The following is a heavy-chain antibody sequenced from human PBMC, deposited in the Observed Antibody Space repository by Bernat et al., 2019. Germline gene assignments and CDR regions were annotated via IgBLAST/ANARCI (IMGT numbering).Heavy chain of an antibody. D-gene: IGHD4-17*01. CDR2: ISYDGSNK. CDR3: AKDRKYGDYGLDAFDI. Sequence: QVQLVESGGGVVQPGRSLRLSCAASGFTFSSYGMHWVRQAPGKGLEWVAVISYDGSNKYYADSVKGRFTISRDNSKNTLYLQMNSLRAEDTAVYYCAKDRKYGDYGLDAFDIWGQGTMVTVSS. V-gene: IGHV3-30*18. J-gene: IGHJ3*02. CDR1: GFTFSSYG.